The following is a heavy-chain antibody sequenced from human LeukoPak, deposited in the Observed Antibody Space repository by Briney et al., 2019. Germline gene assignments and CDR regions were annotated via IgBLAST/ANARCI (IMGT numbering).Heavy chain of an antibody. V-gene: IGHV4-59*01. CDR2: IHYSGST. J-gene: IGHJ3*02. CDR3: ARGHPETLDAFEI. Sequence: PSETLSLTCSVSGASIRSSYWNWIRQPPGKGLEWIGYIHYSGSTNYNPSLKDRLTTSLDTSRNHFSLKLTSVTAADTAIYYCARGHPETLDAFEIWGEGAMVIVSS. D-gene: IGHD1-14*01. CDR1: GASIRSSY.